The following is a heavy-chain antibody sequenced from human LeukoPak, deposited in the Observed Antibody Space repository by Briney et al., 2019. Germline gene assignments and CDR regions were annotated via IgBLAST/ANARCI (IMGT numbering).Heavy chain of an antibody. Sequence: GASVKVSCKASGYTFTSYYMHWVRQAPGQGLEWMGIINPSGGSTSYAQKFQGRVTMTRDTSTSTVYMELSSLRSEDTAVYYCARQTGRGGAGSDAFDIWGQGTMVTVSS. CDR3: ARQTGRGGAGSDAFDI. CDR2: INPSGGST. J-gene: IGHJ3*02. CDR1: GYTFTSYY. V-gene: IGHV1-46*01. D-gene: IGHD3-10*01.